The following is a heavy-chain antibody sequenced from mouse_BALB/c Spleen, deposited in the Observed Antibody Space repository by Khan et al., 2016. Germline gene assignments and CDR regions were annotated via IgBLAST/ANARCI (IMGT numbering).Heavy chain of an antibody. Sequence: EVKLLESGGGLVQPGGSLNLSCAASGFDFSRYWMSWVRQAPGKGLEWIGEINPDSSTINYTPSLKDKFIISRDNAKNTLYLQMSKVRADDTALYYCARLHYYGYMNYWDQGTTLTVSS. V-gene: IGHV4-1*02. CDR2: INPDSSTI. D-gene: IGHD1-2*01. CDR1: GFDFSRYW. J-gene: IGHJ2*01. CDR3: ARLHYYGYMNY.